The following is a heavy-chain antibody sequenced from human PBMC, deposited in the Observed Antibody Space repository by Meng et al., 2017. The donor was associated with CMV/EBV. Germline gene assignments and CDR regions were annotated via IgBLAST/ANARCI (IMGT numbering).Heavy chain of an antibody. CDR2: IYTSGST. CDR3: AREAFKVLFFPFDP. CDR1: GGPLGSGSYY. V-gene: IGHV4-61*02. Sequence: PALVKPSPTLSPTSLFSGGPLGSGSYYWSWSRQPAGKGLEWIGRIYTSGSTNYNPSLKSQVTISVDTSKNQFSLKLSSVTAADTAVYYCAREAFKVLFFPFDPWGQGTLVTVSS. J-gene: IGHJ5*02. D-gene: IGHD1-1*01.